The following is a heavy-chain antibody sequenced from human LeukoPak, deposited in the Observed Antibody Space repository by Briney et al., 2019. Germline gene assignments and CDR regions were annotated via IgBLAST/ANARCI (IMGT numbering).Heavy chain of an antibody. CDR1: GGSISSSSYY. J-gene: IGHJ4*02. Sequence: PSETLSLTCTVSGGSISSSSYYWGWIRQPPGKGLEWIGSIYYSGSTYYNPSLKSRVTISVDTSKNQFSLKLSSVTAADTAVYYCAAGDYDGYWGQGTLVTVSS. CDR2: IYYSGST. CDR3: AAGDYDGY. V-gene: IGHV4-39*01. D-gene: IGHD4-17*01.